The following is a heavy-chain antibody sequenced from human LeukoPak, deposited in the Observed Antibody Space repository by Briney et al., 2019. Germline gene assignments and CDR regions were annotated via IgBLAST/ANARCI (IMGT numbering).Heavy chain of an antibody. D-gene: IGHD5-12*01. CDR1: GFTFSSYA. CDR2: ISSNGGST. J-gene: IGHJ4*02. CDR3: ARSEVATMPDFDY. Sequence: RRSLRLSCAASGFTFSSYAMHWVRQAPGKGLEYVSAISSNGGSTYYANSVKGRFTISRDNSKNTLYLQMGSLRAEDMAVYYCARSEVATMPDFDYWGQGTLVTVSS. V-gene: IGHV3-64*01.